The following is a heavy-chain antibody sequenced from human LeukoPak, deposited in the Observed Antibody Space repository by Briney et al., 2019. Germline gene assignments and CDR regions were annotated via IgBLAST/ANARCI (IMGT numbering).Heavy chain of an antibody. D-gene: IGHD4-11*01. CDR2: INWNSDSI. CDR1: GSTFDDYA. J-gene: IGHJ4*02. CDR3: ARRLQRNYLDY. V-gene: IGHV3-9*01. Sequence: SLRLSCAVSGSTFDDYAMHWVRQVPGKGLEWVSGINWNSDSIGYADSVKGRFTTSRDNAKNSLYLQMNSLRAEDTAVYYCARRLQRNYLDYWGQGTLVTVS.